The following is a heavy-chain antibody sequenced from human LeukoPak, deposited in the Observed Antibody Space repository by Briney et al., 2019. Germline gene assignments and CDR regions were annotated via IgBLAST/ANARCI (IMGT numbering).Heavy chain of an antibody. CDR2: ISSNGGIT. CDR1: GFTFSSYA. D-gene: IGHD6-13*01. V-gene: IGHV3-64D*06. J-gene: IGHJ4*02. Sequence: PGGSLRLSCSASGFTFSSYAMHWVRQAPGKGLEYVSAISSNGGITYYADSVKGRFTISRDNSKNPLYLQMSSLRAEDTAVYYCVKGVWGYSSSWYDYWGQGTLVTVSS. CDR3: VKGVWGYSSSWYDY.